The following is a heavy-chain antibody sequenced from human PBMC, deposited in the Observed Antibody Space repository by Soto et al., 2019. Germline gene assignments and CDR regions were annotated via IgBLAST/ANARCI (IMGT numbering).Heavy chain of an antibody. CDR2: INPKSGGT. D-gene: IGHD2-8*01. J-gene: IGHJ6*02. Sequence: ASVKVSCKASGYSFTDYRIHWVRQAPGQGLEWLGRINPKSGGTSTAQKFQGWVTMTRDRSISTVYMELTRLRSDDTAVYFCARGHSTDCSNGVCSFFYNHEMDVWGQGTTVTVSS. V-gene: IGHV1-2*04. CDR3: ARGHSTDCSNGVCSFFYNHEMDV. CDR1: GYSFTDYR.